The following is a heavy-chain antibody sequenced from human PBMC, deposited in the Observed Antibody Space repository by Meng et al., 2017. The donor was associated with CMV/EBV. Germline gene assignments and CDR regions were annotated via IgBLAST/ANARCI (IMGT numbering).Heavy chain of an antibody. CDR1: GGSFSGYY. V-gene: IGHV4-34*01. D-gene: IGHD1-26*01. CDR2: INHSGST. J-gene: IGHJ4*02. CDR3: ARGVGATGKADY. Sequence: VQLQQWVTGMLNPSETLSLTCDVYGGSFSGYYWSWLRQPPGKGLECIGEINHSGSTNYNPSLKSRFTLSVDTSKNQFSLKLSSVTAADTAVYYCARGVGATGKADYCGQGTLVTVSS.